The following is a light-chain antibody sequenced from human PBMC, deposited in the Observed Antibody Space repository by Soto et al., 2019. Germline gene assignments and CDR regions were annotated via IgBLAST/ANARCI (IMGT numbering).Light chain of an antibody. CDR2: GAS. CDR3: QQYNNWPRT. CDR1: QSVTSSY. V-gene: IGKV3D-15*01. J-gene: IGKJ1*01. Sequence: EIVMTQSPATLSVSPGDRATLSCRASQSVTSSYLAWWQQKPGQAPRLLIYGASSRATGIPDRFSGSGSGTEFTLTISSLQSEDFAVYYCQQYNNWPRTFGQGTKVDIK.